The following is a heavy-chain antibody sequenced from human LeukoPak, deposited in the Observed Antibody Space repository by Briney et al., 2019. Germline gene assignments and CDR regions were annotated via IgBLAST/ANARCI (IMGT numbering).Heavy chain of an antibody. J-gene: IGHJ5*02. V-gene: IGHV1-8*01. Sequence: ASVKVSCKASGYTFTIYDINWVRQATGQGLEWLGWMNPNSGNTGYGAKFQGRVIMTRNTSISTAYMELSSLRSEDTAVYYCARGARDYPKGWFDPWGQGTLVTVSS. CDR3: ARGARDYPKGWFDP. CDR1: GYTFTIYD. D-gene: IGHD3-10*01. CDR2: MNPNSGNT.